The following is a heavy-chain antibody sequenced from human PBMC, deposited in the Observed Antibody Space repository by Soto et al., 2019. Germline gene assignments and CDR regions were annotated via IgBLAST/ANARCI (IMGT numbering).Heavy chain of an antibody. CDR2: ITSSSSTI. D-gene: IGHD2-2*01. V-gene: IGHV3-48*02. CDR1: GLIFSSYS. Sequence: EVQLVESGGGLVQPGGSLRLSCAASGLIFSSYSMKWVRQAPGKGLEWVSYITSSSSTIYYADSVKGRFTISRDNAKNSLYLQMNSLRDEGTAVYYCTRDPDALDVWGQGTTVTVSS. J-gene: IGHJ6*02. CDR3: TRDPDALDV.